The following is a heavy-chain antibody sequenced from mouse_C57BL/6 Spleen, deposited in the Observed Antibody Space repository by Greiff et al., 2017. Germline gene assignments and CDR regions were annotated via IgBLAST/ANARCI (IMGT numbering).Heavy chain of an antibody. V-gene: IGHV1-55*01. CDR1: GYTFTSYW. J-gene: IGHJ3*01. CDR2: IYPGSGST. D-gene: IGHD2-4*01. CDR3: ARFSYDYDDAWFAY. Sequence: QVQLQQPGAELVKPGASVKMSCKASGYTFTSYWITWVKQRPGQGLEWIGDIYPGSGSTNYNEKFKSKATLTVDTSSSTAYMQLSSLTSEDSAVYYCARFSYDYDDAWFAYWGQGTLVTVSA.